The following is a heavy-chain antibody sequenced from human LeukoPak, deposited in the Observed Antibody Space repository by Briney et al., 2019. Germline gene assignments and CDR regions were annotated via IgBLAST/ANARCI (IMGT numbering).Heavy chain of an antibody. Sequence: ASVKVSCKASGYTFTSYAMNWVRQAPGQGLEWMGLINTNTGNPTYAQGFTGRFVFSLDTSVSTAYLQISSLKAEDTAVYYCARAGNPYYYYYMDVWGKGTTVTVSS. CDR1: GYTFTSYA. D-gene: IGHD4-23*01. CDR2: INTNTGNP. V-gene: IGHV7-4-1*02. CDR3: ARAGNPYYYYYMDV. J-gene: IGHJ6*03.